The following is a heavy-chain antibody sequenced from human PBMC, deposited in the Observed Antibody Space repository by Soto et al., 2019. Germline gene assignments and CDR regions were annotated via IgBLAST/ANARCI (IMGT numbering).Heavy chain of an antibody. CDR3: ARLGLGTQYGGYRFDY. D-gene: IGHD4-17*01. CDR1: DDSISTSTYY. Sequence: QLQLQESSPGLVKPSETLSLTCPVSDDSISTSTYYWGWLLHPPVKGLEWIASIYYNGTTHCHPSLKSRVTKAVDTSNKQFPLGLSSVNAADTAVYFCARLGLGTQYGGYRFDYCGQGTLVTVSS. J-gene: IGHJ4*02. V-gene: IGHV4-39*01. CDR2: IYYNGTT.